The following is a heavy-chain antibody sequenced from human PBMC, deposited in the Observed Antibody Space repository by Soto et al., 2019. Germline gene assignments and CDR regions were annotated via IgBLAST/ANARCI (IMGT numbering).Heavy chain of an antibody. CDR3: ARVLGPNTSSGSYNPLDY. J-gene: IGHJ4*02. Sequence: ASVKVSCKASGYTFTSCDINWVRQATGQGLEWMGWMNPNSGNTGYAQKFQGRVTMTRNTSISTAYMELSSLRSEDTAVYYCARVLGPNTSSGSYNPLDYWGQGTXVTVSS. V-gene: IGHV1-8*01. CDR1: GYTFTSCD. CDR2: MNPNSGNT. D-gene: IGHD1-26*01.